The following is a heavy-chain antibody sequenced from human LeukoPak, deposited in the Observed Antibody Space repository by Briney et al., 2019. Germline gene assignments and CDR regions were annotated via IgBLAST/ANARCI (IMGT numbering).Heavy chain of an antibody. Sequence: SVKVSCKASGGTFSSYAISWVRQAPGQGLEWMGGIIPIFGTANYAQKFQGRVTITTDESTSTAYMELSSLRSEDTAVYYCARIYGSGPPRYMDVWGKGTTVTVSS. CDR3: ARIYGSGPPRYMDV. V-gene: IGHV1-69*05. CDR2: IIPIFGTA. CDR1: GGTFSSYA. D-gene: IGHD3-10*01. J-gene: IGHJ6*03.